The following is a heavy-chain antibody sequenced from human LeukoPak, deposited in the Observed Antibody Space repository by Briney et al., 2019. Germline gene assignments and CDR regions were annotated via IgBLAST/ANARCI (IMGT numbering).Heavy chain of an antibody. D-gene: IGHD2-2*01. CDR1: GGSISSSSYY. Sequence: SETLSLTCTVSGGSISSSSYYWGWIRQPPGKGLEWIGSIYYSGSTYYNPSLKSRVTISVDTSKNQFSLKLSSVTAADTAVYYCARHVVVPAAAFYFDYWGQGTLVTVSS. CDR2: IYYSGST. J-gene: IGHJ4*02. CDR3: ARHVVVPAAAFYFDY. V-gene: IGHV4-39*01.